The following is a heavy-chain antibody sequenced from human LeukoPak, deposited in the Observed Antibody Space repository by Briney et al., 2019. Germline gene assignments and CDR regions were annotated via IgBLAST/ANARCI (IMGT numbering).Heavy chain of an antibody. CDR2: IYYSGST. Sequence: PSETLSLTCTVSGGSISSSNYYWGWIRQPPGKGLEWIGSIYYSGSTYYNPSLKSRVTISVDTSKNQFSLKVISVTAADTAVYYCARWRTARTGFDYWGQGTLVTVSS. CDR1: GGSISSSNYY. CDR3: ARWRTARTGFDY. J-gene: IGHJ4*02. D-gene: IGHD3/OR15-3a*01. V-gene: IGHV4-39*01.